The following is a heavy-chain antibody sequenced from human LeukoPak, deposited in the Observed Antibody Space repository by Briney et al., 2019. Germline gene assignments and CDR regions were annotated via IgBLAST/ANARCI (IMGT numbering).Heavy chain of an antibody. CDR2: IRYDGNKK. Sequence: PGGSLRLSCTASGFPFSSYGMHWVRQAPGKGLERVAIIRYDGNKKYYADSVKGRFTISRDNSKNTLDLQMNSLRAEDTAVYYCAKDGDYCSGGSCYSTPYFDYWGQGTLVTVSS. V-gene: IGHV3-30*02. CDR3: AKDGDYCSGGSCYSTPYFDY. D-gene: IGHD2-15*01. CDR1: GFPFSSYG. J-gene: IGHJ4*02.